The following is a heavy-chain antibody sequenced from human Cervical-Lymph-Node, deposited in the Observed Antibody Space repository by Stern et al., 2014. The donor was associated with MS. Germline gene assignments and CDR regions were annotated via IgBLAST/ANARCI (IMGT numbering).Heavy chain of an antibody. D-gene: IGHD3-10*01. CDR3: ARVRASAGVYYAMDV. J-gene: IGHJ6*02. V-gene: IGHV1-69*09. CDR1: GGTFSSQT. CDR2: IIPMFGLT. Sequence: VQLEESGAEVKEPGSSVKVSCKASGGTFSSQTVAWVRQARGQGLQWMGTIIPMFGLTTYIQSFQDRITLTADKATGTAFLDLNSLTSDDTAVYYCARVRASAGVYYAMDVWGQGTPVIVSS.